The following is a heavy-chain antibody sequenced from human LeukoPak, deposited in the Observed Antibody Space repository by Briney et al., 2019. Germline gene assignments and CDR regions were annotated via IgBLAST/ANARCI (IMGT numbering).Heavy chain of an antibody. CDR1: GVSISSYY. J-gene: IGHJ3*02. CDR2: IYYSGSA. V-gene: IGHV4-59*01. D-gene: IGHD3-22*01. CDR3: ARESITMTNAFDI. Sequence: SETLSLTCTVSGVSISSYYWSWIRQPPGKGLEWIGYIYYSGSANYNPSLKSRVTISVDTSKNQFSLKLSSVTAADTAVYYCARESITMTNAFDIWGQGTMVTVSS.